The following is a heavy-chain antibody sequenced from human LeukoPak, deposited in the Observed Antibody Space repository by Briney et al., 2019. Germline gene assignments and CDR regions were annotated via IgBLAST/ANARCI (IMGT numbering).Heavy chain of an antibody. CDR2: IKQDGSEK. Sequence: GGSLRLSCAASGFTFSSYWMSWVRQAPGKGLEWVANIKQDGSEKYYVDSVKGRFTISRDNAKSSLYLQMNSLRAEDTAVYYCARGRSSSWAAPIRYWGQGTLVTVSS. V-gene: IGHV3-7*01. D-gene: IGHD6-13*01. CDR1: GFTFSSYW. CDR3: ARGRSSSWAAPIRY. J-gene: IGHJ4*02.